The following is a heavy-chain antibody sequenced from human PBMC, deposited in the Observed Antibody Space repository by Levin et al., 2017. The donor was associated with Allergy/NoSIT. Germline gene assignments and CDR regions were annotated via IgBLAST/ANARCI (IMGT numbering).Heavy chain of an antibody. D-gene: IGHD2-2*01. CDR3: TRVYCSSTSCHAVFFQH. Sequence: GGSLRLSCTVSGFTFDNFALTWVRQAPGKGLEWVGFIRSNAYGGTTEYAASVKGRFTIAKDDSRSIAYLQMNTLRAEDTGIYYCTRVYCSSTSCHAVFFQHWGQGTLVTVSS. CDR1: GFTFDNFA. J-gene: IGHJ1*01. CDR2: IRSNAYGGTT. V-gene: IGHV3-49*04.